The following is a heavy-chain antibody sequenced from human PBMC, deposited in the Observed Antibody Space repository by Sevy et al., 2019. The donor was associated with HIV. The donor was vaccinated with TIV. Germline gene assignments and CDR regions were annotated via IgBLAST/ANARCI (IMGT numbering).Heavy chain of an antibody. J-gene: IGHJ4*02. D-gene: IGHD6-6*01. Sequence: GGSLRLSCAASGFTFSNYYMNWVRQGPGKGLVWVARLNGDGSDINYADSVRGRFTISRDKTKNTLYLQMSGLRGEDTAVYYCFVRIRDSSEIDYWGQGTLVTVSS. CDR1: GFTFSNYY. CDR3: FVRIRDSSEIDY. CDR2: LNGDGSDI. V-gene: IGHV3-74*01.